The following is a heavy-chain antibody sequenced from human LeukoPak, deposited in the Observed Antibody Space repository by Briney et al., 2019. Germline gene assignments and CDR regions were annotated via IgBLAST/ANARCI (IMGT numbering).Heavy chain of an antibody. CDR3: AGGRWLQLPHY. J-gene: IGHJ4*02. V-gene: IGHV4-59*01. CDR1: GGSMSSYY. D-gene: IGHD5-24*01. Sequence: PSETLSLTCTVPGGSMSSYYWSWIRQRPGEGVGWIGYIYDSGSTNYNPSFKSRVTISADTSKKEFSLKLTSVTAADTAVYYCAGGRWLQLPHYWGQGTLVTVSS. CDR2: IYDSGST.